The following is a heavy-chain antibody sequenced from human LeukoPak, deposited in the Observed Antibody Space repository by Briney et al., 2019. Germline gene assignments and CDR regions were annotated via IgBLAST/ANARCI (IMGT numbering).Heavy chain of an antibody. D-gene: IGHD2-2*01. J-gene: IGHJ4*02. CDR2: IYYSGST. Sequence: PSETLSLTCTVSGGSISSYYWSWIRQPPGKGLEWIGYIYYSGSTNYNPSLKSRVTISVDTSKNQFSLKLSSVTAADTAVYYCARDPGPYCTTTTCYVDYWGQGTLVTVSS. CDR1: GGSISSYY. V-gene: IGHV4-59*01. CDR3: ARDPGPYCTTTTCYVDY.